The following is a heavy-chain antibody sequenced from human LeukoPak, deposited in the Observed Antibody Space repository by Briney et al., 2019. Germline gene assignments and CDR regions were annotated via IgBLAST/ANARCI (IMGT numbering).Heavy chain of an antibody. V-gene: IGHV3-23*01. CDR2: ISGSGAST. D-gene: IGHD6-13*01. CDR3: AKMKQQLHFDY. J-gene: IGHJ4*02. CDR1: GFTFSSYA. Sequence: PGGSLRLSCAASGFTFSSYAMTWVRQAPGKGLEWVSTISGSGASTFYADSVKGRFTISRDNSKNTLYLQMNSLRAEDTAVYYCAKMKQQLHFDYWGQGTLVTVSS.